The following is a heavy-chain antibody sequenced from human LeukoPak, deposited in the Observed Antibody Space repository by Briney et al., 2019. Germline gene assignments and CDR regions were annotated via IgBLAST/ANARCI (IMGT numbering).Heavy chain of an antibody. D-gene: IGHD1-1*01. J-gene: IGHJ4*02. V-gene: IGHV3-23*01. CDR2: IKGGGGDL. CDR1: GFTFSTYA. Sequence: PGGSLRLSCVASGFTFSTYAMGWGRQAPGGGLEWGSSIKGGGGDLFYADSVKGRFTISRDNYKITLVLQLNSLRAEDTAVYYCAKGGQEYNPFYWWGQGTLVTVPS. CDR3: AKGGQEYNPFYW.